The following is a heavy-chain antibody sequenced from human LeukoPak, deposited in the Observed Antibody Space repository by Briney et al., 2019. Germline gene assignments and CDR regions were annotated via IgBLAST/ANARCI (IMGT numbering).Heavy chain of an antibody. V-gene: IGHV3-49*04. J-gene: IGHJ4*02. Sequence: SLRLSCAASGFTFSSYEMSWVRQAPGKGLEWVGFIRSKAYGGTTEYAASVKGRFTISRDDSKNIAYLQMNSLKTEDTAVYYCTDDEGYWGQGTLVTVSS. CDR1: GFTFSSYE. D-gene: IGHD1-1*01. CDR3: TDDEGY. CDR2: IRSKAYGGTT.